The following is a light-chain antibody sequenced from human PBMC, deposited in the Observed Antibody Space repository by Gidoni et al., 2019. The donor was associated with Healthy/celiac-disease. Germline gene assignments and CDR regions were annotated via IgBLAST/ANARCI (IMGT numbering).Light chain of an antibody. V-gene: IGKV4-1*01. CDR3: QQYYTPLT. CDR2: WAS. CDR1: QNFLYNSNNKNY. Sequence: DIVMTQSPDSLAVYLGERATINWKSSQNFLYNSNNKNYLAWYQQKPGQPPKLLIYWASTRESGVPDRFSGSGSGTDFTLTISSLQAEDVAIYYCQQYYTPLTFGGGTKVEIK. J-gene: IGKJ4*01.